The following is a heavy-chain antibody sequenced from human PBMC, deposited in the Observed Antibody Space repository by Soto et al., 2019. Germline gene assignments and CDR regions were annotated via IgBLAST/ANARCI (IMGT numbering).Heavy chain of an antibody. CDR3: ATDSDDTGYALRDFDI. J-gene: IGHJ3*02. V-gene: IGHV1-24*01. D-gene: IGHD2-2*01. Sequence: ASVKVSCKASGYTLTEFSMHWVRQAPGGGLEWLGGFDPRKGETIYAQKFQGRVAMTEDTSTDTAYMELSRLRSDDTAVYYCATDSDDTGYALRDFDIWGQGTMVTVSS. CDR2: FDPRKGET. CDR1: GYTLTEFS.